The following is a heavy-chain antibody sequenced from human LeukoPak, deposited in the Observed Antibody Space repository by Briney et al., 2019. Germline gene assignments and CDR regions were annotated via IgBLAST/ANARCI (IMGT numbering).Heavy chain of an antibody. D-gene: IGHD3-22*01. CDR1: GFTFSYYG. Sequence: PGGSLRLSCAASGFTFSYYGMHWVRQAPGKGLEGVAALQSDGSIEYYADSVKGRLIISRDNSKNTLFLQMNSLRADDTAVYYCARDIDSTGSYWYFDYWGQGTLVTVSS. J-gene: IGHJ4*02. CDR3: ARDIDSTGSYWYFDY. V-gene: IGHV3-33*01. CDR2: LQSDGSIE.